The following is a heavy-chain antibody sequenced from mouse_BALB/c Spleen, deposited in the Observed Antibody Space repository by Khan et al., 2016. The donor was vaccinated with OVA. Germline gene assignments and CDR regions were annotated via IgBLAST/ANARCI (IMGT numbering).Heavy chain of an antibody. CDR1: GFTFSTHG. Sequence: EVQRVESGGDLVKPGGSLKLSCVASGFTFSTHGMSWVRQTPDMRLEWVATISSGGHYTYYPDSVKGRFTISRDNAKNTLYLQMSSLKSEDTAIYYCARLAYYYNSEGFAYWGQGTLVTVSA. V-gene: IGHV5-6*01. CDR2: ISSGGHYT. J-gene: IGHJ3*01. CDR3: ARLAYYYNSEGFAY. D-gene: IGHD1-1*01.